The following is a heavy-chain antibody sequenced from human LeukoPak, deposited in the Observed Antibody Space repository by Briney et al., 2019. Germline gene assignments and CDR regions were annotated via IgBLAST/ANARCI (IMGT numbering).Heavy chain of an antibody. Sequence: PGGSLRLSCAASGFTFSSYAMSWVRQAPGKGLEWGSAISGSGGSTYYADSVKGRFTISRDNSKNTLYLQMNSVRAEDTAVYYWAKVRGTGYNWNDFFDYWGQGTLVTVSS. V-gene: IGHV3-23*01. D-gene: IGHD1-1*01. CDR1: GFTFSSYA. CDR2: ISGSGGST. CDR3: AKVRGTGYNWNDFFDY. J-gene: IGHJ4*02.